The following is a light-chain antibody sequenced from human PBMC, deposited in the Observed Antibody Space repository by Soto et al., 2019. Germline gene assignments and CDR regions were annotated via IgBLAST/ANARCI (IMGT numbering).Light chain of an antibody. Sequence: QSALTQPPSASGSPGQSVTISCTGTSSDVGAYNYVSWYQQHPGKAPKLRIYEGTKRPSGVPDRFSGSKSGNTASLTVSGLQAEDEADYSTCSYGGNKNHVFGTGSELTFL. CDR2: EGT. J-gene: IGLJ1*01. CDR1: SSDVGAYNY. V-gene: IGLV2-8*01. CDR3: CSYGGNKNHV.